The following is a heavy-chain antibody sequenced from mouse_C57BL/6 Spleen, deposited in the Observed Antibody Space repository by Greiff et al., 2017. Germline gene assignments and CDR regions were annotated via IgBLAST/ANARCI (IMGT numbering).Heavy chain of an antibody. V-gene: IGHV1-39*01. Sequence: VQLQQSGPELVKPGASVKISCKASGYSFTDYNMNWVKQSNGKSLEWIGVINPNYGTTSYNQKFKGKATLTVDQSSSTAYMQLNSLTSEDSAVYYCASITTVVAKDAMDYWGQGTSVTVSS. CDR3: ASITTVVAKDAMDY. CDR2: INPNYGTT. D-gene: IGHD1-1*01. J-gene: IGHJ4*01. CDR1: GYSFTDYN.